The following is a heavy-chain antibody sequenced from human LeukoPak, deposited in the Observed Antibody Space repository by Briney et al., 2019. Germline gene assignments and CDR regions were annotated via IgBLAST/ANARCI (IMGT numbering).Heavy chain of an antibody. CDR1: GYTFTGYY. D-gene: IGHD3-10*01. Sequence: ASVKVSCKASGYTFTGYYMHWVRQAPGQGLEWMGWINPNSGGTNYAQKFQGRVTMTRDTSISTAYMELSRLRSDDTAVYYCARDSPPFRPIFGGAALWDYFTYWGKETLVTVS. CDR2: INPNSGGT. J-gene: IGHJ4*02. V-gene: IGHV1-2*02. CDR3: ARDSPPFRPIFGGAALWDYFTY.